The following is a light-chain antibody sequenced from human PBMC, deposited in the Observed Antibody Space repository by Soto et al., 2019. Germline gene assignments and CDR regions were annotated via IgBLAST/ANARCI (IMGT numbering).Light chain of an antibody. CDR1: QRINSE. J-gene: IGKJ2*01. V-gene: IGKV3-15*01. CDR3: QQGHNWPLT. CDR2: GAS. Sequence: EIVMTQSPATLSLSPGERAALSCRAGQRINSELAWYQQKPGQPPRLLIYGASTRATGVPARFTGSESGSEFTLTISGLQSEDFAVYYCQQGHNWPLTFGQGTRLEI.